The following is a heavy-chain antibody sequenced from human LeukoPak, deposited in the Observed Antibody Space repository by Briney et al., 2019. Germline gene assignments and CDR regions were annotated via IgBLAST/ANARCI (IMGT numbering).Heavy chain of an antibody. CDR1: GFTFRSYG. J-gene: IGHJ4*02. Sequence: PGGSLRLSCAASGFTFRSYGMHWVRQAPGKGLEWVTFIRYDGSKKYYADSVKGRFTISRDNSKNTLYLQMNSLRAEDTAVYYCAKGGYEHDSSGHNYFDYWGQGSQVTVSS. V-gene: IGHV3-30*02. CDR2: IRYDGSKK. CDR3: AKGGYEHDSSGHNYFDY. D-gene: IGHD3-22*01.